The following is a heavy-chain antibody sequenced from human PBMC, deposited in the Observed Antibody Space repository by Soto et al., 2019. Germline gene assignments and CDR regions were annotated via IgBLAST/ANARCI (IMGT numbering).Heavy chain of an antibody. Sequence: SETLSLTCAVSGVSISSGNWWTLVRQTPQRGLEYIGEIFHDGTANYYPSFERRVAISVDTSKYQFSLKLTSVTAADTAIYFCARLVYDTRLNYMYFDFWGQGALVTVSS. D-gene: IGHD2-8*01. CDR1: GVSISSGNW. V-gene: IGHV4-4*02. CDR3: ARLVYDTRLNYMYFDF. CDR2: IFHDGTA. J-gene: IGHJ4*02.